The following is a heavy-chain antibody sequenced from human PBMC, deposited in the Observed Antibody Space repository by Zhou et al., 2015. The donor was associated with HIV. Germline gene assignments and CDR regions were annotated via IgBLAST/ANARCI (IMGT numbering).Heavy chain of an antibody. Sequence: QVQLVQSGAEVKKPGSSVKVSCKASGGTFSSYAISWVRQAPGQGLEWMGWVNPNSANTGYAPEFRGRVTMTGDTSMSTAYMELSSLTPEDTAVYYCGRGIRDQLVSDYWGQGTLVSVSS. D-gene: IGHD1-1*01. V-gene: IGHV1-8*02. CDR3: GRGIRDQLVSDY. CDR1: GGTFSSYA. J-gene: IGHJ4*02. CDR2: VNPNSANT.